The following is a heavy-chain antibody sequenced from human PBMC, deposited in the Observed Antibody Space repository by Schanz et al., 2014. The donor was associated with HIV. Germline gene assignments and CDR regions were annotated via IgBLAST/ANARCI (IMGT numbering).Heavy chain of an antibody. J-gene: IGHJ4*02. CDR2: IIPLSGTP. D-gene: IGHD3-10*01. Sequence: QVQLVQSGAEVKKPGSSVKVACKASGGTSSIYAISWVRQAPGQGLEWMGGIIPLSGTPFYAQKFQGRVAITADKSTSAAYMELSSLRSEDTAVYYCVRGVIYYDSGSYYNYFDYWGQGTLVTVSS. V-gene: IGHV1-69*06. CDR3: VRGVIYYDSGSYYNYFDY. CDR1: GGTSSIYA.